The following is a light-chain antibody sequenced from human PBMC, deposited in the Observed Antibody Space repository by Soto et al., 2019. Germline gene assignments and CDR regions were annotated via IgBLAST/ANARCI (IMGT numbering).Light chain of an antibody. V-gene: IGKV3-20*01. CDR1: QTGSTS. J-gene: IGKJ1*01. CDR2: GET. Sequence: EIVLTHSPGALALSPGDTATLSCKASQTGSTSLSWYQQRPGQPPRLLIYGETFRATGIPDRFSGGGSGTEFTLTMSSLQPDDFATYYCQHYNSYSEAFGQGTRGDIK. CDR3: QHYNSYSEA.